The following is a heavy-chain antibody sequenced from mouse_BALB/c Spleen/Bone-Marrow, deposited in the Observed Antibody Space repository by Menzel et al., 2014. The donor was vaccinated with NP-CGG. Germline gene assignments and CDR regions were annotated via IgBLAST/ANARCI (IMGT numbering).Heavy chain of an antibody. CDR2: INPGNGRT. D-gene: IGHD1-1*01. V-gene: IGHV1S81*02. Sequence: VQLQESGAELVKPGASVKLSCKASGYTFTGYWMHWVKQRPGQGLEWIGEINPGNGRTNYNEKLKSMATLTVDKSSSTAYMQLGSLTSEDSAVFYCARLIYGSSYIVDFWGQGTSVTVSS. CDR1: GYTFTGYW. CDR3: ARLIYGSSYIVDF. J-gene: IGHJ4*01.